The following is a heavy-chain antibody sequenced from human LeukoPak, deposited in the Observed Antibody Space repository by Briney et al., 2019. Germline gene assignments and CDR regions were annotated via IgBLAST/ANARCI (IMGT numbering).Heavy chain of an antibody. CDR2: IYYSGST. D-gene: IGHD5-12*01. CDR1: GGSISSSSYY. J-gene: IGHJ4*02. V-gene: IGHV4-39*01. Sequence: SETLSLTCTVSGGSISSSSYYWGWIRQPPGKGLEWIGSIYYSGSTYYNPSLKSRVTISVDTSKNQFSLKLSSVTAADTAVYYCARRYCEVATIGASCLVDYWGQGTLVTVSS. CDR3: ARRYCEVATIGASCLVDY.